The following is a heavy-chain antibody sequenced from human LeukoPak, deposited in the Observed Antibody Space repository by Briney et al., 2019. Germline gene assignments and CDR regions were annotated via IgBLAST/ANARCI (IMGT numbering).Heavy chain of an antibody. D-gene: IGHD6-6*01. CDR3: ARGEYSSSPPYYYYMDV. CDR2: IIPIFGTA. Sequence: SVKVSFKASGGAFSSYAISWVRQAPGQGLEWMGGIIPIFGTANYAQKFQGRVTITTDESTSTAYMELSSLRSEDTAGYYCARGEYSSSPPYYYYMDVWGKGTTVTVSS. CDR1: GGAFSSYA. J-gene: IGHJ6*03. V-gene: IGHV1-69*05.